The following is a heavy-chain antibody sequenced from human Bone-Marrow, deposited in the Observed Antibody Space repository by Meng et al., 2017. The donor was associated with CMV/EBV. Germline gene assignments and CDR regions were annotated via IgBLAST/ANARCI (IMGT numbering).Heavy chain of an antibody. CDR3: ARGQVQCSTINCHDYRFSGMDV. CDR2: MNPNRGNT. J-gene: IGHJ6*02. V-gene: IGHV1-8*01. Sequence: ASVKVSCKASGYTFSNYDIIWVRQASGQGLEWVGWMNPNRGNTAYAQKFQGRVTMTRDTSTSIAYMELSSLRSGDTAVYYCARGQVQCSTINCHDYRFSGMDVWGPGTTVTVSS. D-gene: IGHD2/OR15-2a*01. CDR1: GYTFSNYD.